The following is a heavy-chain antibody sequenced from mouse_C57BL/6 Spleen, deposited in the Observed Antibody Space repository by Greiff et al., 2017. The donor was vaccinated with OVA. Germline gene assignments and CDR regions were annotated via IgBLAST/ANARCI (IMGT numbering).Heavy chain of an antibody. CDR2: IDPSDSYT. CDR3: ARHSFDY. J-gene: IGHJ2*01. Sequence: VQLQQSGAELVMPGASVKLSCKASGYTFTSYWMHWVKQRPGQGLEWIGEIDPSDSYTNYNQKFKGKSTLTVDKTSSTAYMQLSRLTSEDSAVYYCARHSFDYWGQGTTLTVSS. V-gene: IGHV1-69*01. CDR1: GYTFTSYW.